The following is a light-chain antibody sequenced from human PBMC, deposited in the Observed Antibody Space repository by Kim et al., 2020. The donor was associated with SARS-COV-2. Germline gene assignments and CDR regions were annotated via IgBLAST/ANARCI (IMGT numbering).Light chain of an antibody. CDR3: QTWDTTTVV. CDR2: QDG. Sequence: SVSQGQTASITCSGDKLGNKYVSWYQQKPGQSPVLVIFQDGHRPSGIPERFSGSNSGNTATLTISGTQAMDEADYYCQTWDTTTVVFGGGTKVTVL. J-gene: IGLJ2*01. CDR1: KLGNKY. V-gene: IGLV3-1*01.